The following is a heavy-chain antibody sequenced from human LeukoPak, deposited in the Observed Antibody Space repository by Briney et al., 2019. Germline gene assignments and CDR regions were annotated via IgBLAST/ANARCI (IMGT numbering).Heavy chain of an antibody. CDR3: ARGSPFWSGYDAFDI. Sequence: GGSLRLSCAASGFTLSTYDMHWVRQAPGKGLEWLAVISYDGSNKYYADSVKGRFTISRDNSKNTLYLQMNSLRAEDTAVYYCARGSPFWSGYDAFDIWGQGTMVTVSS. D-gene: IGHD3-3*01. CDR1: GFTLSTYD. V-gene: IGHV3-30*04. CDR2: ISYDGSNK. J-gene: IGHJ3*02.